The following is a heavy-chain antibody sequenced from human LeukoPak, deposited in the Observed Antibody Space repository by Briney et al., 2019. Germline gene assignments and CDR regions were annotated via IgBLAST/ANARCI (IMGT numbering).Heavy chain of an antibody. Sequence: SETLSLTCTVSGGSISSSSYYWGWIRQPPGKGLEWIGSIYYSGSTYYNPSLKSRVTISVDTSKNQFSLKLSSVTAADTAVYYCASVPAAGTLRRYYYGMDVWGQGTTVTVSS. CDR1: GGSISSSSYY. CDR2: IYYSGST. D-gene: IGHD2-2*01. J-gene: IGHJ6*02. V-gene: IGHV4-39*01. CDR3: ASVPAAGTLRRYYYGMDV.